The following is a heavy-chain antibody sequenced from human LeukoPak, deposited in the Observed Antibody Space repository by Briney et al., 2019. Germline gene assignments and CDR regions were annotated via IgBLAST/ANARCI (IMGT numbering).Heavy chain of an antibody. Sequence: SETLSLTCTVSGGSISSYYWSWIRQPPGKGLEWIGYIYYSGSTNYNPSLKSRVTISVDTSKNQFSLKLSSVTAADTAVYYCARRAEVATIYNFDYWGQGTLVTVSS. D-gene: IGHD5-24*01. CDR3: ARRAEVATIYNFDY. V-gene: IGHV4-59*12. CDR2: IYYSGST. J-gene: IGHJ4*02. CDR1: GGSISSYY.